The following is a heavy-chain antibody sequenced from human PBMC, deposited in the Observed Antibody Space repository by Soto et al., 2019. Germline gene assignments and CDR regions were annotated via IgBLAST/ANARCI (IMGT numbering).Heavy chain of an antibody. D-gene: IGHD2-2*01. Sequence: GGSLRLSCAASGFTFSNYWIHWVRQPPGKGRVWVSRINGDGNSTAYADTVKGRFTISQDNARNMLFPPVNTLRAVYPALYFCDSATAVSFDSWGQGTQVTVSS. V-gene: IGHV3-74*03. CDR1: GFTFSNYW. CDR3: DSATAVSFDS. J-gene: IGHJ4*02. CDR2: INGDGNST.